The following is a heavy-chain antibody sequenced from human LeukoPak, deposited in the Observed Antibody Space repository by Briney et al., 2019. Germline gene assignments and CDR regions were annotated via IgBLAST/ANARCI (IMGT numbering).Heavy chain of an antibody. J-gene: IGHJ6*02. CDR1: GFTVSSNY. CDR3: ARDGFNASGYYYGMDV. V-gene: IGHV3-53*01. CDR2: IYSGGST. Sequence: GGSLRLSCAASGFTVSSNYMSWVRQAPEKGLEWVSVIYSGGSTYYADSVKGRFTISRDNSKNTLYLQMNSLRAEDTAVYYCARDGFNASGYYYGMDVWGQGTTVTVSS.